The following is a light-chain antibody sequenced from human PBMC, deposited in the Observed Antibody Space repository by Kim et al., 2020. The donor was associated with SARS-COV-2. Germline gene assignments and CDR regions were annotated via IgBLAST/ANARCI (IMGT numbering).Light chain of an antibody. Sequence: SVGDRVTIMCSARENTAIILNWYQQKPGEATKLLIYGASTLHSGVPLRSSGSGSGTDFTLTISSLQPEDIATYFCQQSYLTKPYTFGQATKMEI. CDR3: QQSYLTKPYT. CDR2: GAS. CDR1: ENTAII. V-gene: IGKV1-39*01. J-gene: IGKJ2*01.